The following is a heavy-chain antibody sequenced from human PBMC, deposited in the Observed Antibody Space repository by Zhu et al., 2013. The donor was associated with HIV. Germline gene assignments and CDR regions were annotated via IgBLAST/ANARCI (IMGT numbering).Heavy chain of an antibody. D-gene: IGHD3-22*01. CDR2: VSVYSGYT. CDR3: ARGGSHYYDTQSY. V-gene: IGHV1-18*01. CDR1: GYTFGIYG. J-gene: IGHJ4*02. Sequence: QVQLVQSGAEVKKPGASVKVSCKASGYTFGIYGISWVRQAPGQGLEWMGWVSVYSGYTKYTQKLQGRVTMTRNTSISTAYMELSSLRSEDTAVYYCARGGSHYYDTQSYWGQGTLVTVSS.